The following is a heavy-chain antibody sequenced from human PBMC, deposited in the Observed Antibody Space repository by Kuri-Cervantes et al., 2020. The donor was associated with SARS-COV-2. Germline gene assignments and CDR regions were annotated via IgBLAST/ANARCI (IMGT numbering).Heavy chain of an antibody. CDR1: GGSFRGYY. CDR2: IYYSGSP. CDR3: ARGGWQSDYFDY. V-gene: IGHV4-34*01. D-gene: IGHD6-19*01. Sequence: SQTLSLTCAVYGGSFRGYYWDWIRQPPGKGLEWIGGIYYSGSPYHNPSLKSRVTISVDTSKNHFSLKLSSVTAADTAVYYCARGGWQSDYFDYWGPGTLVTVSS. J-gene: IGHJ4*02.